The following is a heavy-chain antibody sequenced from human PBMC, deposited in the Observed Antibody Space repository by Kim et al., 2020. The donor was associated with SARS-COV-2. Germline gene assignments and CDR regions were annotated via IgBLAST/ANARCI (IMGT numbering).Heavy chain of an antibody. Sequence: GGSLRLSCAASGFTFSNAWMSWVRQAPGKGLEWVGRIKSKTDGGTTDYAAPVKGRFTISRDDSKNTLYLQMNSLKTEDTAVYYCTTSDSSGFTRYYYYYYGMDGWGQGTTVTVSS. CDR3: TTSDSSGFTRYYYYYYGMDG. D-gene: IGHD3-22*01. J-gene: IGHJ6*02. V-gene: IGHV3-15*01. CDR2: IKSKTDGGTT. CDR1: GFTFSNAW.